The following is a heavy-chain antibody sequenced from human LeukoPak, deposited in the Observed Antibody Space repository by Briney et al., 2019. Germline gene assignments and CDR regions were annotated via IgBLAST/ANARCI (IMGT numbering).Heavy chain of an antibody. CDR2: IYTSGST. D-gene: IGHD2-15*01. J-gene: IGHJ5*02. Sequence: SETLSLTCTVSGGSISSYYWSWIRQPAGKGLEWIGRIYTSGSTNYNPSLKSRVTMSVDTSKNQFSLKLSSVTAADTAVYYCAREPTRVVVAEGWFDPWGQGTLVTVSS. CDR1: GGSISSYY. V-gene: IGHV4-4*07. CDR3: AREPTRVVVAEGWFDP.